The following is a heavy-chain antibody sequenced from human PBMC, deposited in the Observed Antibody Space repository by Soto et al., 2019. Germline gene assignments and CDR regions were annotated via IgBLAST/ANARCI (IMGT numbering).Heavy chain of an antibody. D-gene: IGHD6-19*01. J-gene: IGHJ6*03. V-gene: IGHV3-33*01. CDR1: GFTFSSYG. Sequence: QVQLVESGGGVVQPGRSLRLSCAASGFTFSSYGMHWVRQAPGKGLEWVAVIWYDGSNKYYADSVKGRFTISRDNSKNTLYLQMNSLRAEDTAVYYCARDQIAVAGTDYYYYMDVWGKGTTVTVSS. CDR3: ARDQIAVAGTDYYYYMDV. CDR2: IWYDGSNK.